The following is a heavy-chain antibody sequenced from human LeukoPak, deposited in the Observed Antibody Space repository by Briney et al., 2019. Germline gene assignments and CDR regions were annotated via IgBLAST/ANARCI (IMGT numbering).Heavy chain of an antibody. V-gene: IGHV1-2*02. CDR3: ARVARCGGDCYAFDY. D-gene: IGHD2-21*02. J-gene: IGHJ4*02. CDR1: GYTFTGYY. CDR2: INPNSGGT. Sequence: ASVKVSCKASGYTFTGYYMHWVRQAPGQGLEWMGWINPNSGGTNYAQKFQGRVTMTRDTSISTAYMELSRLRSDDTAVYYCARVARCGGDCYAFDYSGQGTLVTVSS.